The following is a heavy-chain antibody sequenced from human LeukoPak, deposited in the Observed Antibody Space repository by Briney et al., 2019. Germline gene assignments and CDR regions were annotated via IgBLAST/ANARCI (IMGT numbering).Heavy chain of an antibody. CDR3: ARRRTRAAPVDY. V-gene: IGHV5-51*01. CDR1: GYTFTNYW. Sequence: GESLKISCQGSGYTFTNYWIGWVRQMPGKGLEWMGVVYPDDSKTKYSPSFQGQVTISADKSISTAYLQWSSLKASDTAMYYCARRRTRAAPVDYWGQGTLVTVSS. J-gene: IGHJ4*02. D-gene: IGHD2-15*01. CDR2: VYPDDSKT.